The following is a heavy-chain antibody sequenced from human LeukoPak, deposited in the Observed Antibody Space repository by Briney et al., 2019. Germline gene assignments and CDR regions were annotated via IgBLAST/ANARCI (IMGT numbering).Heavy chain of an antibody. CDR2: INPSDSDT. J-gene: IGHJ4*02. CDR3: ARAWNFDY. D-gene: IGHD1-1*01. Sequence: KDGESLQISCKGSGYSFTNYWIAWVRQLPGRGLEWMVIINPSDSDTRYSPSFQGQVTISADKSISTAYLQWGSLKASDSAMYYCARAWNFDYWGQGTLVTVSS. V-gene: IGHV5-51*01. CDR1: GYSFTNYW.